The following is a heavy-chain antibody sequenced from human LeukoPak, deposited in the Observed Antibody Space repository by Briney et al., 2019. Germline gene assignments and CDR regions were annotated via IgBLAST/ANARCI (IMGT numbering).Heavy chain of an antibody. CDR2: IYSGGSK. CDR1: GFSVSTTY. CDR3: AGDKTSGTYYEGHDAFDI. D-gene: IGHD1-26*01. J-gene: IGHJ3*02. V-gene: IGHV3-66*01. Sequence: GGSLRLSCAASGFSVSTTYMSWVRQAPGKGLEWVSVIYSGGSKSYADSVKGRFTISRDNFKNTLYLQMNSLRAEDTAVYYCAGDKTSGTYYEGHDAFDIWGQGTMVTVSS.